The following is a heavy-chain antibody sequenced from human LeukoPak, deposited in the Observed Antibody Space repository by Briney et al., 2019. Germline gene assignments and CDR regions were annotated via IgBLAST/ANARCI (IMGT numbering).Heavy chain of an antibody. CDR1: GGSISSSSYY. J-gene: IGHJ4*02. Sequence: PSETLSLTCTVSGGSISSSSYYWGWVRQPPGKGLEWIGSIYYSGSTYYNPSLKSRVTISVDTSKNQFSLKLSSVTAADTAVYYCARGGLSGFPTSFDTWGQGTLVTVSS. V-gene: IGHV4-39*07. D-gene: IGHD5-12*01. CDR3: ARGGLSGFPTSFDT. CDR2: IYYSGST.